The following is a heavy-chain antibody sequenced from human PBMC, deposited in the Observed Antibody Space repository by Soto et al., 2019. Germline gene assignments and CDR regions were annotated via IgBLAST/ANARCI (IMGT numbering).Heavy chain of an antibody. CDR2: ISGSGGST. D-gene: IGHD3-22*01. V-gene: IGHV3-23*01. CDR3: AKIHHVVVITSNQSPAFDI. CDR1: GFTFSSYA. Sequence: GGSLRLSCAASGFTFSSYAMSWVRQAPGKGLEWVSAISGSGGSTYYADSVKGRFTISRDNSKNTLYLQMNSLRAEDTAVYYCAKIHHVVVITSNQSPAFDIWGQGTTVPV. J-gene: IGHJ3*02.